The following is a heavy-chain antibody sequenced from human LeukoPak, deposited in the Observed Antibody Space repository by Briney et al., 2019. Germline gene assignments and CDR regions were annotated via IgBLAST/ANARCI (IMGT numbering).Heavy chain of an antibody. J-gene: IGHJ4*02. V-gene: IGHV4-39*01. CDR3: ARGLYSTGPTDY. D-gene: IGHD6-19*01. Sequence: SETLSLTCTVSGGSISSSSYYWGWIRQPPGKGLEWIGSMYYSGSTYYNPSLKRRVTISVDTSKNQFSLKLSSVTAADTAVYYCARGLYSTGPTDYWGQGTLVTVSS. CDR2: MYYSGST. CDR1: GGSISSSSYY.